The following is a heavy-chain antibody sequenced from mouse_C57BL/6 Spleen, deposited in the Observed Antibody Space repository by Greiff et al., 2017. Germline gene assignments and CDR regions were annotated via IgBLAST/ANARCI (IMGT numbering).Heavy chain of an antibody. D-gene: IGHD4-1*01. CDR3: ARSETGRLYFDY. J-gene: IGHJ2*01. V-gene: IGHV1-69*01. Sequence: QVQLQQPGAELVMPGASVKLSCKASGYTFTSYWMHWVKQRPGQGLEWIGEIDPSDSYTNYNQKFKGKSTLTVDKSSSTAYMQLSSLTSEDSAVYYCARSETGRLYFDYWGQGTTLTVSS. CDR2: IDPSDSYT. CDR1: GYTFTSYW.